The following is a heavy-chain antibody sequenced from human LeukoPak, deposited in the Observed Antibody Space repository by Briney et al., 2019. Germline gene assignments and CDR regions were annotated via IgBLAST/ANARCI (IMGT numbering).Heavy chain of an antibody. CDR3: ARGHRLTDY. CDR2: INHSGST. Sequence: PSETLSLTCAVYGGSFSGYYWSWIRQPPGKGLEWIGEINHSGSTNYNPSLKSRVTISVDTSKNQFSLKLSSVTAADTAVYYCARGHRLTDYWGQGTLVTVSS. J-gene: IGHJ4*02. V-gene: IGHV4-34*01. CDR1: GGSFSGYY.